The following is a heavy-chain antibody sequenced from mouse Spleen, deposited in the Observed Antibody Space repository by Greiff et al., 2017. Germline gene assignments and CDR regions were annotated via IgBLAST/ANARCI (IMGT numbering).Heavy chain of an antibody. V-gene: IGHV3-6*01. CDR2: ISYDGSN. CDR1: GYSITSGYY. D-gene: IGHD1-2*01. CDR3: AREEFITTAKGFAY. J-gene: IGHJ3*01. Sequence: ESGPGLVKPSQSLSLTCSVTGYSITSGYYWNWIRQFPGNKLEWMGYISYDGSNNYNPSLKNRISITRDTSKNQFFLKLNSVTTEDTATYYCAREEFITTAKGFAYWGQGTLVTVSA.